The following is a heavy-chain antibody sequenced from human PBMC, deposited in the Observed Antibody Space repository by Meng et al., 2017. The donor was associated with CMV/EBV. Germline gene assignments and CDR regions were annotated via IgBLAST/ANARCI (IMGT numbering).Heavy chain of an antibody. CDR2: IIPIFGTA. Sequence: VPLVEWGAEVKKPGYVVKVSCKVSGGTFRSYASSWVRQAPGQGLEWMGGIIPIFGTANYAQKFQGRVTITADESTSTAYMELSSLRSEDTAVYYCARMPRDGYNYIDYWGQGTLVTVSS. CDR1: GGTFRSYA. V-gene: IGHV1-69*12. J-gene: IGHJ4*02. D-gene: IGHD5-24*01. CDR3: ARMPRDGYNYIDY.